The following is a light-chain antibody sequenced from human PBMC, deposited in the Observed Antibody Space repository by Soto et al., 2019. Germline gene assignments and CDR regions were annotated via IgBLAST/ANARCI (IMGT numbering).Light chain of an antibody. CDR3: QQYGSSPNT. J-gene: IGKJ4*01. V-gene: IGKV3-20*01. CDR2: GAS. CDR1: QSVSSSY. Sequence: EMVVTQSPGTLSLSPGERATLSCRASQSVSSSYLAWYQQKPGQAPRLLIYGASSRATGIPDRFSGSGSGTDFTLTISRLEPEDFAVYYCQQYGSSPNTFGGGTKVEIK.